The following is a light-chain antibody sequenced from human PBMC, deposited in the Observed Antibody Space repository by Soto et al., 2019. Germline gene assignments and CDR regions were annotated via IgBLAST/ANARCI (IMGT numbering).Light chain of an antibody. Sequence: DIQMTQSPFSLSASVGDRVIITCRASQSISSYLRWYQQKPGKAPNLLIYGASNLQSGAPSRFSGSGSGTEFTLTISSLQPEDFATYYCQQSYNTVTFGPGTIVDFK. CDR1: QSISSY. CDR2: GAS. CDR3: QQSYNTVT. V-gene: IGKV1-39*01. J-gene: IGKJ3*01.